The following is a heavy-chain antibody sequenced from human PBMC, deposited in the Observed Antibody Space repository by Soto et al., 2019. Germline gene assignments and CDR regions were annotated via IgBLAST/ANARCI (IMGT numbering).Heavy chain of an antibody. Sequence: QVQLVQSGAEVKKPGASVKVSCKASGYTFTGYYMHWVRQAPGQGLEWMGWSNPNSGGTNYDHKFQGRVTMCRDTFFSKASMELSRLRSDDAAGSYWARYRYSGYGTVRYCFDPWGQGTLVTVSS. CDR2: SNPNSGGT. D-gene: IGHD5-12*01. V-gene: IGHV1-2*02. CDR3: ARYRYSGYGTVRYCFDP. J-gene: IGHJ5*02. CDR1: GYTFTGYY.